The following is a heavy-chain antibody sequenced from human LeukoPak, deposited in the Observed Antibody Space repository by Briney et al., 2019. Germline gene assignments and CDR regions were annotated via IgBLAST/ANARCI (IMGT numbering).Heavy chain of an antibody. CDR1: GFTFSNYA. Sequence: GGSLRLSCAASGFTFSNYAMSWVCQAPGKGLEWVSSISGSATSTYYADSVKGRFTISRDNSKNTLYLQMNSLRAEDTAVYYCAKVLSPDYWGQGTLVTVSS. CDR2: ISGSATST. D-gene: IGHD2/OR15-2a*01. V-gene: IGHV3-23*01. J-gene: IGHJ4*02. CDR3: AKVLSPDY.